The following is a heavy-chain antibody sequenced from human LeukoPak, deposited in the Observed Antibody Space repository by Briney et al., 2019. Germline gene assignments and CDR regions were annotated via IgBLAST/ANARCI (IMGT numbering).Heavy chain of an antibody. D-gene: IGHD7-27*01. Sequence: SETLSLTCAVYGGSFSGYSWSWIRQSPGKGLEWIADIIHSGSTNYNSSLKSRVTISLDTSKNQFSLNLTSVTAADTVVYYCARGLTELGTAYYYYMDVWGKGTTVIVSS. J-gene: IGHJ6*03. CDR2: IIHSGST. V-gene: IGHV4-34*01. CDR3: ARGLTELGTAYYYYMDV. CDR1: GGSFSGYS.